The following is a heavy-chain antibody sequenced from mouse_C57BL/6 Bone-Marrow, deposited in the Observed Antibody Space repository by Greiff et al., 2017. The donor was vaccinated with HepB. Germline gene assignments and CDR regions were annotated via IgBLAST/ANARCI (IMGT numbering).Heavy chain of an antibody. CDR1: GYSFTGYY. J-gene: IGHJ3*01. CDR2: INPSTGGT. CDR3: ARGRGEAWFAY. V-gene: IGHV1-42*01. Sequence: EVQLQQSGPELVKPGASVKISCKASGYSFTGYYMNWVKQSPEKSLEWIGEINPSTGGTTYNQKFKAKATLTVDKSSSTAYMQLKSLTSEDSAVYYCARGRGEAWFAYWGQGTLVTASA.